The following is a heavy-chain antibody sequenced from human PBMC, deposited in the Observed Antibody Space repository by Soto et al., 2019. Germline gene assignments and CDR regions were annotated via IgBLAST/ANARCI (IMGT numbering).Heavy chain of an antibody. J-gene: IGHJ4*02. V-gene: IGHV4-30-4*01. CDR2: IYYSGT. CDR3: ARDLAYCAAGSCYANWGN. Sequence: SETLSLTCTVSGVSISSDDYYWSWIRQPPGKGLEWIGYIYYSGTYYNPSLKSRATISVDTSRNQFSLKLSSVTAADTAVYYCARDLAYCAAGSCYANWGNWGQGTLVTVPS. CDR1: GVSISSDDYY. D-gene: IGHD2-15*01.